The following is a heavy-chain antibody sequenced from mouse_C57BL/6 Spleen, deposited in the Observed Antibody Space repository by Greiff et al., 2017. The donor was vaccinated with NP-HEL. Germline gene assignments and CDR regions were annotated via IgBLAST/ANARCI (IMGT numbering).Heavy chain of an antibody. CDR2: IYPRDGST. V-gene: IGHV1-78*01. Sequence: VKLQQSDAELVKPGASVKISCKVSGYTFTDHTIHWMKQRPEQGLEWIGYIYPRDGSTKYNEKFKGKATLTADKSSSTAYMQLNSLTSEDSAVYFCARKNYYGSSYLDWYFDVWGTGTTVTVSS. J-gene: IGHJ1*03. CDR1: GYTFTDHT. D-gene: IGHD1-1*01. CDR3: ARKNYYGSSYLDWYFDV.